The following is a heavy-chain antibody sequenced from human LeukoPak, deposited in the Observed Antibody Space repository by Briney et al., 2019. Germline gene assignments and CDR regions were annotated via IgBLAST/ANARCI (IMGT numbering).Heavy chain of an antibody. V-gene: IGHV4-31*03. CDR3: ARGNKFLEWLFDSWFDP. Sequence: SQTLSLTCTVSGGAISSGGYYWSWIRQHPGEGLEWIGYIYYSGSTYYNPSLKSRVTISVDTSKNQFSLKLSSVTAADTAVYYCARGNKFLEWLFDSWFDPWGQGTLVTVSS. CDR2: IYYSGST. J-gene: IGHJ5*02. CDR1: GGAISSGGYY. D-gene: IGHD3-3*01.